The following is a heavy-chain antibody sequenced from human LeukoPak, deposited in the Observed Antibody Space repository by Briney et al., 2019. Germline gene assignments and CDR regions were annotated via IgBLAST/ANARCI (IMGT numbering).Heavy chain of an antibody. CDR3: AKSLAVAGYYYGMDV. V-gene: IGHV1-24*01. CDR2: FDPEDGET. CDR1: GYTLTELS. D-gene: IGHD6-19*01. Sequence: GASVKVSCKVSGYTLTELSMHWVRQAPGKGLEWMGGFDPEDGETIYAQRFQGRVTMTEDTSTDTAYMELSSLRSEDTAVYYCAKSLAVAGYYYGMDVWGRGTTVTVSS. J-gene: IGHJ6*02.